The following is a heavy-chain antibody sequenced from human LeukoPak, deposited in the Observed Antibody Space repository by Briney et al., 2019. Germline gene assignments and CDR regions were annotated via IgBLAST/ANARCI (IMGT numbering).Heavy chain of an antibody. Sequence: SQTLSLTCAISGDSVSSNSAAWNWIRQSPSRGLEWLGRTHYRSKWYIDYAGSVRSRITINPDTSKNQFSLQLNSVTPEDTAVYYCVGGFQSSGYGFDIWGQGTMVTVSS. D-gene: IGHD6-19*01. CDR1: GDSVSSNSAA. CDR2: THYRSKWYI. V-gene: IGHV6-1*01. J-gene: IGHJ3*02. CDR3: VGGFQSSGYGFDI.